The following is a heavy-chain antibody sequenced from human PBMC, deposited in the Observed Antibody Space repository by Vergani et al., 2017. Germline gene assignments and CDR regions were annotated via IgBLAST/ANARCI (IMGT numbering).Heavy chain of an antibody. CDR3: ARTYYDILTGYYTPHEPYYYYYYMDV. Sequence: EVQLVESGGGLVQPGGSLRLSCAASGFTFSSYSMNWVRQAPGKGLEWVSYISSSSSTIYYADSVKGRFTISRDNAKNSLYLQMNSLRDEDTAVYYCARTYYDILTGYYTPHEPYYYYYYMDVWGKGP. CDR2: ISSSSSTI. CDR1: GFTFSSYS. D-gene: IGHD3-9*01. J-gene: IGHJ6*03. V-gene: IGHV3-48*02.